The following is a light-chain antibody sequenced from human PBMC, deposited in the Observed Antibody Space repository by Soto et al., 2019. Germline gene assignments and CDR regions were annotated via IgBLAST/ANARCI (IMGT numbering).Light chain of an antibody. V-gene: IGKV3-20*01. CDR2: GAS. CDR1: QSLSRTY. CDR3: PQYGGSPPLT. Sequence: ENVLTQSPGTLSLSPGDRATLSYRASQSLSRTYIAWYRQQPGQAPRLLIYGASNRATGIPDRFSGSGSGTDFTLTISRLEPEDFAVYYCPQYGGSPPLTFGGGTKVEIK. J-gene: IGKJ4*01.